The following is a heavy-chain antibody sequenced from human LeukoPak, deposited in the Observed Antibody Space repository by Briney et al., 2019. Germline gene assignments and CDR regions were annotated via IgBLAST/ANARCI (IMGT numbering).Heavy chain of an antibody. J-gene: IGHJ3*02. D-gene: IGHD4-23*01. CDR2: IRGDGGLG. Sequence: GGSLTPSCTASGFTFSHYWMIWLRQAPGMGLEWLANIRGDGGLGYSGDSVRGRFTVSRNNARQSLYLHMNNLRDDDTAVYFCARDVNIHYGRDWYDAFDIWGQGTTVTVSS. CDR1: GFTFSHYW. V-gene: IGHV3-7*01. CDR3: ARDVNIHYGRDWYDAFDI.